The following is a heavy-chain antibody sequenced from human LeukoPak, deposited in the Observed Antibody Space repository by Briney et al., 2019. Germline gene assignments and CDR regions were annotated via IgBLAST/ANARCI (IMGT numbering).Heavy chain of an antibody. Sequence: PGGSLRLSCAASGFTFSTYAVNWVRQAPGKGLEWVSAISSSGGTTYYADSVKGRFSISRDNSKNALYLQMNSLRAEDAAVYYCAKKSVGATALIDYWGQGTLVTVSS. CDR2: ISSSGGTT. V-gene: IGHV3-23*01. J-gene: IGHJ4*02. CDR3: AKKSVGATALIDY. D-gene: IGHD1-26*01. CDR1: GFTFSTYA.